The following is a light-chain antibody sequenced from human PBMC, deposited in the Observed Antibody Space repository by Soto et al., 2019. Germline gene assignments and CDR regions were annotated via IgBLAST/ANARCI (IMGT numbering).Light chain of an antibody. Sequence: QSVLTQPASVSGSPGQTITISCTGTSSDVGRYNTVSWYQHHPGKAPKLIIYEVTHRPAGTSDRFSASKSGNTASLTISGLQAEDEADYYCNSLRVNHLYVFGSGTKVTV. CDR2: EVT. J-gene: IGLJ1*01. V-gene: IGLV2-14*01. CDR3: NSLRVNHLYV. CDR1: SSDVGRYNT.